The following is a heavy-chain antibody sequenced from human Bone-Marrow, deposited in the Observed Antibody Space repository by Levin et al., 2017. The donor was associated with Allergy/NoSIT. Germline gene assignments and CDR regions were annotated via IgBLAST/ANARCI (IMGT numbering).Heavy chain of an antibody. V-gene: IGHV3-23*01. CDR2: ISGTGRST. CDR1: GFTFTIYA. Sequence: GESLKISCAASGFTFTIYAMNWVRQAPGKGLEWVSGISGTGRSTYYADSVKGRFTISRDNSKNTLYLQMNSLRAEDTAIYYCAKDAIAVTSPDAFDIWGPGTMVTVS. CDR3: AKDAIAVTSPDAFDI. J-gene: IGHJ3*02. D-gene: IGHD6-19*01.